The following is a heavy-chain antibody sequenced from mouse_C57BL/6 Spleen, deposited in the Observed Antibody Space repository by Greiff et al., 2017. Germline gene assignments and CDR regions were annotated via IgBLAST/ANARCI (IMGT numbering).Heavy chain of an antibody. CDR2: IDPANGNT. J-gene: IGHJ2*01. CDR1: GFNIKNPY. V-gene: IGHV14-3*01. Sequence: VQLQQSVAELVRPGASVKLSCTASGFNIKNPYMHWVKQRPEQGLEWIGRIDPANGNTKYAPKFQGKPTITADTSSNTAYLQLSSLTSEDTAIYYCARSGGYDEVFDYWGQGTTLTVSS. D-gene: IGHD2-2*01. CDR3: ARSGGYDEVFDY.